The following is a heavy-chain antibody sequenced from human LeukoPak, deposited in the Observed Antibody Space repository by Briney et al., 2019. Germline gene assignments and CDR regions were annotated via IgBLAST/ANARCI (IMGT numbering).Heavy chain of an antibody. Sequence: ASVKVSCKGSGYTFTDYYLHWVRQAPGQGLEWVGYINPRDGGTSSPPNFRGRVTMTTDASSSTVYMELSRLTSDDTAIYYCTREGNGLLSKDLDYWGQGTLVTVSS. V-gene: IGHV1-2*02. CDR2: INPRDGGT. J-gene: IGHJ4*02. CDR3: TREGNGLLSKDLDY. D-gene: IGHD2-15*01. CDR1: GYTFTDYY.